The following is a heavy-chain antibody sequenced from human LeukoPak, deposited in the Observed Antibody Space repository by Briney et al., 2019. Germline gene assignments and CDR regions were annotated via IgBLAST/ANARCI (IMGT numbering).Heavy chain of an antibody. J-gene: IGHJ6*02. V-gene: IGHV3-23*01. Sequence: GGSLRLSCAASGFTFSSYAMSWVRQAPGKGLEWVSAISGSGGSTYYADSVKGRFTISRDNSKNTLYLQMNSLRAEDTAVYSCAKGYYYDSSGYPLYYGMDVWGQGTTVTVSS. CDR2: ISGSGGST. CDR1: GFTFSSYA. D-gene: IGHD3-22*01. CDR3: AKGYYYDSSGYPLYYGMDV.